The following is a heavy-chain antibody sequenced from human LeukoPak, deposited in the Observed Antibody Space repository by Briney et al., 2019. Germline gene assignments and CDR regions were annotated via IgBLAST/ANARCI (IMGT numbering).Heavy chain of an antibody. D-gene: IGHD3-10*01. CDR2: IYYSGST. CDR3: ARDSSGSGSYFNWFDP. Sequence: SETLSLTCTVSGVSISSYYWSWIRQPPGKGLEWIGYIYYSGSTNYNPSLKSRVTISVDTSRNQFSLKLNSVIAADTAVYYCARDSSGSGSYFNWFDPWGQGTLVTVSS. V-gene: IGHV4-59*01. CDR1: GVSISSYY. J-gene: IGHJ5*02.